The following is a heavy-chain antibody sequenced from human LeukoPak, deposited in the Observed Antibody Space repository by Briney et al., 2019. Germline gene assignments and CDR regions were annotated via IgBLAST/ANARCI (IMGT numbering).Heavy chain of an antibody. Sequence: GGSLRLSCAASGFTFSSYGMHWARQAPGKGLEWVAVIWYDGSNKYYADSVKGRFTISRDNSKNTLYLQMNSLRAEDTAVYYCACSRDGYNWVMDVWGQGTTVTVSS. D-gene: IGHD5-24*01. CDR1: GFTFSSYG. V-gene: IGHV3-33*01. CDR2: IWYDGSNK. J-gene: IGHJ6*02. CDR3: ACSRDGYNWVMDV.